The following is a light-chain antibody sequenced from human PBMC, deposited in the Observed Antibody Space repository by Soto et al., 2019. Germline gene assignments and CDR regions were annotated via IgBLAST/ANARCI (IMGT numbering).Light chain of an antibody. J-gene: IGKJ2*01. Sequence: ESVLTQSPGTLSLSPGERATLSCRATQSVTNNYFAWYQQKPGQSPRLLIYGVSSRATDIPDRFSGSGSGTDFTLTISILEPEDFVVYYCQQYSSLPHTFGQGTKREV. CDR3: QQYSSLPHT. CDR1: QSVTNNY. V-gene: IGKV3-20*01. CDR2: GVS.